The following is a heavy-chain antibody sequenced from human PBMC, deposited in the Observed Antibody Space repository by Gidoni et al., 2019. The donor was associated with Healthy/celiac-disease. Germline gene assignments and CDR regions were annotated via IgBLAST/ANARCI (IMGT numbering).Heavy chain of an antibody. V-gene: IGHV1-69*06. CDR3: ARDWGTPQYSYGYYRGVGGMDV. Sequence: GSTFSSYAISWVRQAPGQGLEWMGGIIPIFGTANYAQKFQGRVTITADKSTSTAYMERSSLRSEDTAVYYCARDWGTPQYSYGYYRGVGGMDVWGQGTTVTVSS. CDR2: IIPIFGTA. CDR1: GSTFSSYA. D-gene: IGHD5-18*01. J-gene: IGHJ6*02.